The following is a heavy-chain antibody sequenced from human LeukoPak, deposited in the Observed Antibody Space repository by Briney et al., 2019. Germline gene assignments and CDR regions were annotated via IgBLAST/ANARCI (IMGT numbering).Heavy chain of an antibody. Sequence: PGGSLRLSCAASGFTFSSYGMHWVRQAPGKGLEWVAFIRYDGSNKYYADSVKGRFTISRDNSKNTLYLQMNSLRAEDTAVYYCGKDPIYERVFPRPWFDPWGQGTLVTVSS. D-gene: IGHD3-3*01. V-gene: IGHV3-30*02. CDR3: GKDPIYERVFPRPWFDP. CDR1: GFTFSSYG. CDR2: IRYDGSNK. J-gene: IGHJ5*02.